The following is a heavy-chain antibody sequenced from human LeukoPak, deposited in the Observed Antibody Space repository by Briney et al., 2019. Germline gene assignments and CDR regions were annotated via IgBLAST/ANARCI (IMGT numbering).Heavy chain of an antibody. CDR2: ISGSGGST. Sequence: GGSLRLSCAASGFTFSSYAMSWVRQAPGKGLEWVSAISGSGGSTYYADSVKGRFTISRDNSKNTLYLQMNSPRAEDTAVYYCAKDWAYYGDALNWGQGTLVTVSS. V-gene: IGHV3-23*01. CDR3: AKDWAYYGDALN. J-gene: IGHJ4*02. D-gene: IGHD4-17*01. CDR1: GFTFSSYA.